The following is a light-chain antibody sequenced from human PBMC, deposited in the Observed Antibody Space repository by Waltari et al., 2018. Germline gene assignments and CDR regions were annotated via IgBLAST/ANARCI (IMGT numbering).Light chain of an antibody. CDR3: GTWDSRLSAGEV. CDR2: DNN. Sequence: QSVLTQPPSVSAAAGQRVTISCSGTRSNIGNNHVAWYQQLPGAAPRLLIYDNNKRPSQISDRFSGSKSGTSATLGITGLRTGDEAVYYCGTWDSRLSAGEVFGGGTKLTVL. V-gene: IGLV1-51*01. J-gene: IGLJ2*01. CDR1: RSNIGNNH.